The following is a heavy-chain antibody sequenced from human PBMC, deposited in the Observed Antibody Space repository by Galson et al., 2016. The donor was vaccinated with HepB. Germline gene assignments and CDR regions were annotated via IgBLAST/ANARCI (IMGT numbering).Heavy chain of an antibody. J-gene: IGHJ3*02. V-gene: IGHV4-61*01. D-gene: IGHD1-14*01. CDR3: ARGTGLDAFHI. CDR2: IYFSGST. CDR1: GASVSNGNYY. Sequence: SETLSLTCPVSGASVSNGNYYWSWIRQPPGKRLEWIGHIYFSGSTKYNPSLMSRVTISLDTSKNEFSLKLRSVTAADTAMYYCARGTGLDAFHIWGQGTMVTVSS.